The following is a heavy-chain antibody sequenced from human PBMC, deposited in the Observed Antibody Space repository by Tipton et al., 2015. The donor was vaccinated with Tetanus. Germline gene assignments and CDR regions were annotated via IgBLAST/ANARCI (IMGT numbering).Heavy chain of an antibody. J-gene: IGHJ4*02. CDR2: IYPDDSDT. D-gene: IGHD6-6*01. Sequence: QLVQSGAEVKTPGESLKISCQGFGYTFTNYWIGWVRQMPGKGLEWMGIIYPDDSDTRYNPSFEGQVTISADKSISTAYLQWSSLKASDTAMYYCARRTGPIYSSSDFDYWGQGTLVTVSS. CDR1: GYTFTNYW. V-gene: IGHV5-51*03. CDR3: ARRTGPIYSSSDFDY.